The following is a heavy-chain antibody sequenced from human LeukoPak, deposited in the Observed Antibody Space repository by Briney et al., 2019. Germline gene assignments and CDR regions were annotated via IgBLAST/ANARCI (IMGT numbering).Heavy chain of an antibody. CDR2: IYHSGST. CDR1: GGSISSGGYY. D-gene: IGHD2-2*01. J-gene: IGHJ5*02. Sequence: RTSETLSLTCTVSGGSISSGGYYWSWIRQPPGKGLEWIGYIYHSGSTYYNPSLKSRVTISVDRSKNQFSLKLSSVTAADTAVYYCARGNQYQLLSVYNWFDPWGQGTLVTVSS. CDR3: ARGNQYQLLSVYNWFDP. V-gene: IGHV4-30-2*01.